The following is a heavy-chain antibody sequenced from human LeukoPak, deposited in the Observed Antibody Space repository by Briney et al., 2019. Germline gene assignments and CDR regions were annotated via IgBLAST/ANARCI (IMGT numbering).Heavy chain of an antibody. CDR1: GYTLTELS. V-gene: IGHV1-24*01. CDR2: FDPEDGET. CDR3: ATDIXGSSWYYFDY. D-gene: IGHD6-13*01. J-gene: IGHJ4*02. Sequence: ASVKVSCKVSGYTLTELSMHWVRQAPGKGLEWMGGFDPEDGETIYAQKFQGRVTMTEDTSTNTAYMELSSLRSEDTAVYYCATDIXGSSWYYFDYWGQGTLVTVSS.